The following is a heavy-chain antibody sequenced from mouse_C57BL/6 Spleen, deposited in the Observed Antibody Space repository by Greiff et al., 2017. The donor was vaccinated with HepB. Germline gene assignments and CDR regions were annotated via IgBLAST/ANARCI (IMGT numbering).Heavy chain of an antibody. CDR2: IDPETGGT. D-gene: IGHD1-1*01. CDR3: TRWSTVVATDWYFDV. Sequence: QVQLKQSGAELVRPGASVTLSCKASGYTFTDYEMHWVKQTPVHGLEWIGAIDPETGGTAYNQKFKGKAILTADKSSSTAYMELRSLTSEDSAVYYCTRWSTVVATDWYFDVWGTGTTVTVSS. CDR1: GYTFTDYE. J-gene: IGHJ1*03. V-gene: IGHV1-15*01.